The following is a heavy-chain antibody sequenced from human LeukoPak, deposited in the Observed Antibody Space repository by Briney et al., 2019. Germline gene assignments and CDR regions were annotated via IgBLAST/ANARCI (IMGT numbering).Heavy chain of an antibody. CDR2: IYHSGST. CDR1: GGSISSGGYS. J-gene: IGHJ5*02. Sequence: ASETLSLTCAVSGGSISSGGYSWSWIRQPPGKGLEWIGYIYHSGSTYYNPSLKSRVTISVDRSKNQFSLKLSSVTAADTAVYYCAREKWNPGYNWFDPWGQGTLVTVSS. CDR3: AREKWNPGYNWFDP. D-gene: IGHD1-1*01. V-gene: IGHV4-30-2*01.